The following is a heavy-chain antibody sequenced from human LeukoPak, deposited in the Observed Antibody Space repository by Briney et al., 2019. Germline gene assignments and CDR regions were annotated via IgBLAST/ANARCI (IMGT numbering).Heavy chain of an antibody. J-gene: IGHJ5*02. Sequence: SETLSLTCAVYGGSFSGYYWSWIRQPPGKGLEWIGDINHYGSINYNPSLKSRVTISVDTSKNQFSLRLSSVTAADTAVYYCARLLGYCSSTSFYTGWFDPWGQGTLVTVSS. CDR1: GGSFSGYY. V-gene: IGHV4-34*01. CDR3: ARLLGYCSSTSFYTGWFDP. D-gene: IGHD2-2*02. CDR2: INHYGSI.